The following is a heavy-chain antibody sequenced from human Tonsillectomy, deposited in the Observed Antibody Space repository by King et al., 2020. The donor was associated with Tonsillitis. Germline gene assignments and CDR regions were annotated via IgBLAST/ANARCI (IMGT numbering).Heavy chain of an antibody. D-gene: IGHD5-12*01. Sequence: VQLVESGGGLVQPGGSLRLSCAASGFTFSSYWMSWVRQAPGKGLEWVANIKEDGSEKYYVDSVKGRFTISRDNAKNSLYLQMNSLRAEDTAVYYCARDLRLPYSGNEIDYWGQGTLVTVSS. CDR2: IKEDGSEK. J-gene: IGHJ4*02. CDR3: ARDLRLPYSGNEIDY. CDR1: GFTFSSYW. V-gene: IGHV3-7*03.